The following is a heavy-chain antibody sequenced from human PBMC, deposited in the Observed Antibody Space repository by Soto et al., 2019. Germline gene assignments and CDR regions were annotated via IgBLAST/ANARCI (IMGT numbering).Heavy chain of an antibody. CDR1: GYSFTNYR. CDR3: ARQDYNYAYFDF. Sequence: ESLKISCKGSGYSFTNYRIGWVRQMPGKGLEWMGIIYPGDSDTRYSPSFQGQVIISVDQSISTAYLQWSSLQASDTAMYYCARQDYNYAYFDFWGQGTRVTVSS. CDR2: IYPGDSDT. V-gene: IGHV5-51*01. D-gene: IGHD5-18*01. J-gene: IGHJ4*02.